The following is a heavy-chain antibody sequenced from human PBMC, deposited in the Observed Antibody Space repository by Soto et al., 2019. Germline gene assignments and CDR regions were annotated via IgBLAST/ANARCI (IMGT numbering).Heavy chain of an antibody. Sequence: ASVKVSCKASGYTFTGYYMHWVRQAPGQGLEWMGWINPNSGGTNYAQKFQGWVTMTRDTSISTAYMELSRLRSDDTAVYYCARESQEYSSFILPPYGMDVWGQGTTVTVSS. V-gene: IGHV1-2*04. J-gene: IGHJ6*02. D-gene: IGHD6-6*01. CDR3: ARESQEYSSFILPPYGMDV. CDR2: INPNSGGT. CDR1: GYTFTGYY.